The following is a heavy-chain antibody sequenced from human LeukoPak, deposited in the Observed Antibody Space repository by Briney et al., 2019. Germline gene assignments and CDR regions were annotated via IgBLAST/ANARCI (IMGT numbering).Heavy chain of an antibody. V-gene: IGHV4-4*02. CDR2: IYHSGST. CDR1: GSSISSSNW. CDR3: ARGKRVAARLYYYYYGMDV. Sequence: SETLSLTCAVSGSSISSSNWWSWVRQPPGKGLEWIGEIYHSGSTNYNPSLKSRVTISVDTSKNQFSLKLSSVTAADTAVYYRARGKRVAARLYYYYYGMDVWGQGTTVTVSS. J-gene: IGHJ6*02. D-gene: IGHD6-6*01.